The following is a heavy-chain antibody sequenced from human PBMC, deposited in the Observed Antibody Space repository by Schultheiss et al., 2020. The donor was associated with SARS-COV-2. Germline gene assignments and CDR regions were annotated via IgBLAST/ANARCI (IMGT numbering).Heavy chain of an antibody. D-gene: IGHD6-19*01. CDR3: ATIPHSSAKLGGDY. Sequence: GESLKISCAASGFTFSSYSMNWVRQAPGKGLEWVASISSSSTYLSYADSVKGRFTISRDNARDSLDLQMNSLRAEDTAVYYCATIPHSSAKLGGDYWGQGTLVTVSS. V-gene: IGHV3-21*03. CDR2: ISSSSTYL. CDR1: GFTFSSYS. J-gene: IGHJ4*02.